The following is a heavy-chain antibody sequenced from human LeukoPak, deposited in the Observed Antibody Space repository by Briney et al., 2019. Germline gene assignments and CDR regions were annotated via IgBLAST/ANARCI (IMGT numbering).Heavy chain of an antibody. CDR2: IIPILGTA. Sequence: AASVKVSCKASGGTFSSYAISWVRQAPGQGLEWMGGIIPILGTANYAQKFQGRVTITADESTSTAYMELSSLRSEDTAVYYCARLYAYGDYVGSGWGQGTLVTVSS. CDR3: ARLYAYGDYVGSG. CDR1: GGTFSSYA. J-gene: IGHJ4*02. D-gene: IGHD4-17*01. V-gene: IGHV1-69*01.